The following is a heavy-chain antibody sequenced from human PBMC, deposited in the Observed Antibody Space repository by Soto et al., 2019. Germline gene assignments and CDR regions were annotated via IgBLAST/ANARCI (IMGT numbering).Heavy chain of an antibody. CDR3: ARQRRDFDY. Sequence: SETLSLTCTVSGDSISPYYWSWIRQPPGKGLEWIGYIFYSGSTSYNPSLKSRVTISVDTSKNQFSLNLSSVTAADTAVYYCARQRRDFDYWGQGSLVTVSS. V-gene: IGHV4-59*08. J-gene: IGHJ4*02. CDR2: IFYSGST. CDR1: GDSISPYY.